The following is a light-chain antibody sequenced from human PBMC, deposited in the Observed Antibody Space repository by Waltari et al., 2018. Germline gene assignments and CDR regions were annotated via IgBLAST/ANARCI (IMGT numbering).Light chain of an antibody. CDR1: SSDVGGYHY. J-gene: IGLJ2*01. Sequence: QSALTQPRSVSGSPGQSVTISCTGTSSDVGGYHYVSWYQQPPGDGPTLLIYEVNKRPSGVPDRFSGAKSGNTAALTSSGRRTEDEAESYCFSYAGDPRIFGGGTKLTVL. CDR3: FSYAGDPRI. V-gene: IGLV2-11*01. CDR2: EVN.